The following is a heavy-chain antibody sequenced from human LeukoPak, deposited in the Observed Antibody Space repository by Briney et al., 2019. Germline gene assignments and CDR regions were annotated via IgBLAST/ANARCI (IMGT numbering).Heavy chain of an antibody. V-gene: IGHV3-23*01. CDR2: ITDSGGST. CDR3: AREFTIFGVVTIHHLGFAP. CDR1: GFTFSSSA. D-gene: IGHD3-3*01. J-gene: IGHJ5*02. Sequence: GGSLRLSCAASGFTFSSSAMNWVRQAPGKGLEWVSSITDSGGSTCYADSVKGRFTISRYNFKNTLYLQMNSLRAEDTAVYYCAREFTIFGVVTIHHLGFAPWGQGTLVTVSS.